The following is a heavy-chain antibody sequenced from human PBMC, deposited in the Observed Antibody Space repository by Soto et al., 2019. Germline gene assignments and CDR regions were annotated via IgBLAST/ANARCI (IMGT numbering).Heavy chain of an antibody. V-gene: IGHV3-23*01. CDR1: GFTFSSYG. J-gene: IGHJ4*02. CDR3: AKEADFWSGYYPDY. CDR2: ISGSGGST. D-gene: IGHD3-3*01. Sequence: EVQLLESGGGLVQPGGSLRLSCAASGFTFSSYGMNWVRQAPGKGPEWVSGISGSGGSTYYADSVKGRFTTSRDNSKNTLFLQMNSLRAEDTAVYYCAKEADFWSGYYPDYWGQGTLVTVAS.